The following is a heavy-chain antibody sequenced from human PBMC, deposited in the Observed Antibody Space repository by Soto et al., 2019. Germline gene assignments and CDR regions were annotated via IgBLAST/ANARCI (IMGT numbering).Heavy chain of an antibody. D-gene: IGHD1-7*01. Sequence: DVQLVESGGGLVQPGGSLRLSCAASGFTFSSSEMNWVRQAPGKGLEWVSYISGSGTTIYYAASVKGRFTISRDNAKNSLYLQMNSLRAEVTAVYYCARELAWHYDYWGQGTLVTVSS. J-gene: IGHJ4*02. CDR1: GFTFSSSE. CDR2: ISGSGTTI. CDR3: ARELAWHYDY. V-gene: IGHV3-48*03.